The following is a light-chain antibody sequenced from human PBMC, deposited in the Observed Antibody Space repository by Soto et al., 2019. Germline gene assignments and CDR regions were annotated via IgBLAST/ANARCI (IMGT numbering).Light chain of an antibody. Sequence: EMVLTQSPATLSLSPGERATLSCRASQSVGKNYLGWYQQKPGQAPRLLVYDASTRATGVPDRFSGSGSGTDFTLTISRLEPEDFAVYYCQQYAYSPLTFGGGTKVDIK. CDR2: DAS. V-gene: IGKV3-20*01. J-gene: IGKJ4*01. CDR1: QSVGKNY. CDR3: QQYAYSPLT.